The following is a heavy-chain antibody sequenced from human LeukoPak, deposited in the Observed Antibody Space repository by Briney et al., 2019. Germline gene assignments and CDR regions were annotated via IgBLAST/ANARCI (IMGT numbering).Heavy chain of an antibody. CDR1: GNSIDEYQ. J-gene: IGHJ6*03. CDR2: IYTSGIT. V-gene: IGHV4-4*09. Sequence: KPSETLSLTCNVSGNSIDEYQWSWIRQPPGKGLEWIGNIYTSGITNYNPSLKSRVTISVDTSKSQLSLKLRSVTAADTAVYYCARRVHMDVWGKGTTVTVSS. CDR3: ARRVHMDV.